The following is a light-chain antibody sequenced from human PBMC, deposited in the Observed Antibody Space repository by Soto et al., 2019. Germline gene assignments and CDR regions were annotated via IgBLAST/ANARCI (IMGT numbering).Light chain of an antibody. V-gene: IGKV1-5*03. CDR3: QQYNDYSRT. Sequence: DIPMTQSPSTLSASVGDRVTITCRASQSISSWLAWYQQKPGKAPKLLIYKASNLESGVPSRFSGSGSGTEFTLTISSLQPDDFATYYCQQYNDYSRTFGPGTKVDIK. J-gene: IGKJ3*01. CDR1: QSISSW. CDR2: KAS.